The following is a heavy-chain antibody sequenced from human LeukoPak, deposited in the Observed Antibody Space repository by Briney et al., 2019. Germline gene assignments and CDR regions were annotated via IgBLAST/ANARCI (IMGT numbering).Heavy chain of an antibody. V-gene: IGHV1-69*05. CDR2: IIPIFGTA. CDR3: ARGPNCGGDCYHFDY. J-gene: IGHJ4*02. D-gene: IGHD2-21*01. CDR1: GGTFSSYA. Sequence: ASVKVSCKASGGTFSSYAISWVRQAPGQGLEWMGGIIPIFGTANYAQKFQGRVTITTDESTSTAYMELSSLRSDDTAVYYCARGPNCGGDCYHFDYWGQGTLVTVSS.